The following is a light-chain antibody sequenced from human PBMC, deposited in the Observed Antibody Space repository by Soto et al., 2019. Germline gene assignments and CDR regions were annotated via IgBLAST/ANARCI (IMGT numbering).Light chain of an antibody. CDR2: DAS. V-gene: IGKV1-5*01. CDR1: QSINDW. J-gene: IGKJ3*01. Sequence: IQLTQSPSTLSASIGDTATTTCRASQSINDWLAWYQQKPGKAPKLLIYDASTFQSGVPSRFSGSGYGTEFTLTIRSLQPDDFETYYSQQDNNCFGPGTQVDI. CDR3: QQDNNC.